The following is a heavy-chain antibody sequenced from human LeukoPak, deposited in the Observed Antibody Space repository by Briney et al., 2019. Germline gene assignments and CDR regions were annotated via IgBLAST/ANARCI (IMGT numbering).Heavy chain of an antibody. Sequence: GGSLRLSCATSGFTLSSYWMHWVRQVPGKGLEWLSRINNDGVSTSYADSVKGRFTISRDNAKNSLYLQMNSLRAEDTAVYYCARDRVGAKRLDYWGQGTLVTVSS. CDR2: INNDGVST. J-gene: IGHJ4*02. CDR3: ARDRVGAKRLDY. V-gene: IGHV3-74*01. CDR1: GFTLSSYW. D-gene: IGHD1-26*01.